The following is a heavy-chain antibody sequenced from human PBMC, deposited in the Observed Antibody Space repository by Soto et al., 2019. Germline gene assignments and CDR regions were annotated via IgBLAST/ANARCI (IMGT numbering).Heavy chain of an antibody. J-gene: IGHJ6*02. CDR1: GGSISSSSYY. CDR3: AGGVYGRGFQMAV. D-gene: IGHD4-17*01. Sequence: SETLSLTCTGSGGSISSSSYYGGWIRQPPGKGLEWMGSIYYSGSTYYNTSLKSRLTISVDTSKNQFSLKLSSVTAADTAVYYCAGGVYGRGFQMAVWGQGTTVIGS. V-gene: IGHV4-39*07. CDR2: IYYSGST.